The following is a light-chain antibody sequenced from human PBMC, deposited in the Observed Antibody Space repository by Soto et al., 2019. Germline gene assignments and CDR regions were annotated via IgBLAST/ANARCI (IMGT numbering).Light chain of an antibody. V-gene: IGKV3-20*01. CDR2: GAS. CDR1: QSVSSSY. CDR3: QQYGRSPRT. J-gene: IGKJ2*01. Sequence: EIVLTQSRGSLSLSPGERASISCRASQSVSSSYLAWYQQKPGQAPRLLIYGASSRATGIPDRFSGSGSGTDITLTISRLEPEDFAVYYCQQYGRSPRTFGQGTKLEIK.